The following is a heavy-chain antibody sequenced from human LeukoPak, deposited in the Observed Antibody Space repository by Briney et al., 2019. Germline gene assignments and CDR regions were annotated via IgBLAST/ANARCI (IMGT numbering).Heavy chain of an antibody. Sequence: GGSLRLSCTAGGFTFRRHGEIWVRQAPGKGLEWVANIKQDGSEKYYVDSVKGRFTISRNNAKNSLYLQMNSLRAEDTAVYYCARWMFPGFDYWGQGTLVTVSS. CDR1: GFTFRRHG. D-gene: IGHD3-10*02. J-gene: IGHJ4*02. V-gene: IGHV3-7*05. CDR2: IKQDGSEK. CDR3: ARWMFPGFDY.